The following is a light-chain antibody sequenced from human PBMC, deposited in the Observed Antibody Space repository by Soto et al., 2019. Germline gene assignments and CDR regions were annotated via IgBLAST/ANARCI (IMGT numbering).Light chain of an antibody. CDR3: QQYHKWPPFT. V-gene: IGKV3-15*01. CDR2: GAS. Sequence: EIVMTQSPATLSMSPGERVSISCRASQTVSNNLAWYQQKPGQAPRLLIYGASTRAIGVAARFIGSGSGTEFTLTITSLQSEDFAVYYCQQYHKWPPFTFGGGTVVEIK. CDR1: QTVSNN. J-gene: IGKJ4*01.